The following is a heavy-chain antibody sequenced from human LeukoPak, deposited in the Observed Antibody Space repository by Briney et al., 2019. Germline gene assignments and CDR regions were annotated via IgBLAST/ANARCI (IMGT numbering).Heavy chain of an antibody. D-gene: IGHD6-13*01. Sequence: PSETLSLTCTEPVGSISSYYWSSMRQPPRKGLGWIGYIYYSGSTNYNPSLKSRVTISVDTSKNQFSLKMSSVTAAATAVYYCARDRYSRGYWGQGTLVTVSS. V-gene: IGHV4-59*01. CDR3: ARDRYSRGY. CDR2: IYYSGST. CDR1: VGSISSYY. J-gene: IGHJ4*02.